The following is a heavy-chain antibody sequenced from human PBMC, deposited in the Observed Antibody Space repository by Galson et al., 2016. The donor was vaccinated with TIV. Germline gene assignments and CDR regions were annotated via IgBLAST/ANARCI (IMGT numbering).Heavy chain of an antibody. J-gene: IGHJ5*02. CDR3: ARGVSTGSGWLDP. CDR1: GSSFTNYW. D-gene: IGHD5/OR15-5a*01. V-gene: IGHV5-10-1*01. Sequence: QSGAEVKKPGESLRISCKGSGSSFTNYWINWVRQMPGKGLEWMGRIDPSDSYINYSPSFEGHVTIWADRSITPAYLHWSSLRASDTAIYYCARGVSTGSGWLDPWGQGTLVTVSS. CDR2: IDPSDSYI.